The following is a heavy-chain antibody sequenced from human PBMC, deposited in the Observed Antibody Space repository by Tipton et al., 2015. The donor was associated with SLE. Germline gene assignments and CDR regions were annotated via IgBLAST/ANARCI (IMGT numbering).Heavy chain of an antibody. CDR1: GFTFSSYA. Sequence: SLRLSCAASGFTFSSYAMSWVRQAPGKGLEWVSVIYSGGSTYYADSVKGRFTISRDNSKNTLYLQMNSLRAEDTAVYYCARDEYSSGYYYPRMDVWGQGTTVTVSS. J-gene: IGHJ6*02. CDR3: ARDEYSSGYYYPRMDV. D-gene: IGHD3-22*01. CDR2: IYSGGST. V-gene: IGHV3-53*05.